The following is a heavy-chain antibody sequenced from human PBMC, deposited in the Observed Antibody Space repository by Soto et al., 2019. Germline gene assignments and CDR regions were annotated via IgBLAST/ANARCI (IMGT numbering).Heavy chain of an antibody. D-gene: IGHD3-22*01. J-gene: IGHJ5*02. CDR1: GDSISGSSYY. Sequence: SETLSLTCTVSGDSISGSSYYWGWIRQPPGKGLEWIANIYFSGSTYYTPSLKSRVTISVDASKNQFSLKLTSVTAADTAFYYCARARQYYDCEIDPWGQGTLVTVSS. V-gene: IGHV4-39*01. CDR3: ARARQYYDCEIDP. CDR2: IYFSGST.